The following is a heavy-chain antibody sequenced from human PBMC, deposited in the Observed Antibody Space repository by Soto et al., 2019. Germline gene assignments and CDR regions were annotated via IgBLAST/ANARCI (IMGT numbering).Heavy chain of an antibody. J-gene: IGHJ4*02. CDR1: GFTFSSYA. D-gene: IGHD1-26*01. V-gene: IGHV3-64*01. CDR2: INTNGGTT. CDR3: AREGGNYSFDY. Sequence: EVQLVESGGGLVQPGGSLRLSCAASGFTFSSYAMHWVRQAPGKGLEYVSAINTNGGTTYYANSVKGRFTVSRDNSKNTLYLQMGSLRAEDMAVYYCAREGGNYSFDYWGQGTLVTVSS.